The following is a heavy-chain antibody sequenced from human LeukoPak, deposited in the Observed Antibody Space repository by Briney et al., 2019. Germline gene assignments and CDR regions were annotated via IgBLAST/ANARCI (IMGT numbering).Heavy chain of an antibody. J-gene: IGHJ4*02. CDR2: IRYDGSNK. CDR1: GFTFSSYG. V-gene: IGHV3-30*02. CDR3: AKESRGKIAAAGTVIDY. Sequence: GGSLRLSCAASGFTFSSYGMHWVSQAPGKGLEWVAFIRYDGSNKYYADSVKGRFTISRDNSKNTLYLQMNSLRAEDTAVYYCAKESRGKIAAAGTVIDYWGQGTLVTVSS. D-gene: IGHD6-13*01.